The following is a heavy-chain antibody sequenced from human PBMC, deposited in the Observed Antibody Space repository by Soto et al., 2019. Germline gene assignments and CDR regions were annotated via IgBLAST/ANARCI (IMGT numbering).Heavy chain of an antibody. CDR2: IYYSGST. V-gene: IGHV4-39*01. CDR3: ASGSSWYGRDAFDI. D-gene: IGHD6-13*01. J-gene: IGHJ3*02. CDR1: GGSISSSSYY. Sequence: QLQLQESGPGLVKPSETLSLTCTVSGGSISSSSYYWGWIRQPPGKGLEWIGSIYYSGSTYYNPSLKSRVTISVDTSKNQFSLKLSSVTAADTAVYYCASGSSWYGRDAFDIWGQGTMVTVSS.